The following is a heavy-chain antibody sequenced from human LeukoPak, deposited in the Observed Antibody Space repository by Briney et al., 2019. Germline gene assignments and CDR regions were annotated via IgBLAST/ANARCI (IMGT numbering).Heavy chain of an antibody. CDR2: IRYDGSNK. J-gene: IGHJ4*02. D-gene: IGHD3-22*01. CDR1: GFTFSSYG. V-gene: IGHV3-30*02. Sequence: PGGSLRLSCAASGFTFSSYGMHWVRQAPGKGLEWVAFIRYDGSNKYYADSVKGRFTISRDNSKNTLYLQMNGLRAEDTAVYYCAKDADPLYYYDSSGPFDYWGQGTLVTVSS. CDR3: AKDADPLYYYDSSGPFDY.